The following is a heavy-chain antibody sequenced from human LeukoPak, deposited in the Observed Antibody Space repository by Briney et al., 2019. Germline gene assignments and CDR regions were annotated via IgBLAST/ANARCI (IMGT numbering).Heavy chain of an antibody. V-gene: IGHV3-30*04. J-gene: IGHJ4*02. Sequence: PGRSLRLSCAASGFTFSSFAMNWVRQAPGKGLEWVAVISYDGRNKYYADSVKGRFTISGDNSKNTLHLQMNSLRAEDTAVYYCAKGGYSYDSSGHTPLDYWGQGTLVTVSS. CDR3: AKGGYSYDSSGHTPLDY. D-gene: IGHD3-22*01. CDR2: ISYDGRNK. CDR1: GFTFSSFA.